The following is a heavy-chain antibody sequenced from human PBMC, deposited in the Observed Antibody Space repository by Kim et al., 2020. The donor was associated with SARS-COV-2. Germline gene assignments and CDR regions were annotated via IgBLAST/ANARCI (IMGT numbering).Heavy chain of an antibody. Sequence: ASVKVSCKASGYTFTSYGISWVRQAPVQGLEWMGWISAYNGNTNYAQKLQGRVTMTTDTSTSTAYMELRSLRSDDTAVYYCARTVNYYDSSPTPWFIYWGQGTLVTVSS. V-gene: IGHV1-18*04. CDR3: ARTVNYYDSSPTPWFIY. CDR1: GYTFTSYG. D-gene: IGHD3-22*01. CDR2: ISAYNGNT. J-gene: IGHJ4*02.